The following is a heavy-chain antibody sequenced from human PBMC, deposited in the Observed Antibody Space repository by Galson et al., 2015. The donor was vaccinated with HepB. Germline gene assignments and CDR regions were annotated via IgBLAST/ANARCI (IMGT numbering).Heavy chain of an antibody. CDR1: GCNVSSSY. Sequence: SLRLSCAASGCNVSSSYMSWIRQAQGKGPEWVPVIYRDGRTFYPDSVKGRFTISRDNSRNTLYFQLNSLRAEDTAVYYCAIGRRSDSNGYYADWGQGTLVTVSS. CDR2: IYRDGRT. J-gene: IGHJ4*02. V-gene: IGHV3-66*01. D-gene: IGHD3-22*01. CDR3: AIGRRSDSNGYYAD.